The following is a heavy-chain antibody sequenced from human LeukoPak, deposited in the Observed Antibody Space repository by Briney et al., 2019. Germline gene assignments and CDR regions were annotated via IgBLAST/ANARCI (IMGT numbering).Heavy chain of an antibody. CDR3: ARGEGDFWSTSEGLLLHNWFDS. CDR1: GFTFNTYS. V-gene: IGHV3-21*01. D-gene: IGHD3-3*01. Sequence: GASLRLSCAASGFTFNTYSMNWVRQAPGKGLEWVSSISSSSNYIYYAESVKGRFTISRDNAKKSLYLQMNSLRAEDTAVYFCARGEGDFWSTSEGLLLHNWFDSWGQGTLVTVSS. J-gene: IGHJ5*01. CDR2: ISSSSNYI.